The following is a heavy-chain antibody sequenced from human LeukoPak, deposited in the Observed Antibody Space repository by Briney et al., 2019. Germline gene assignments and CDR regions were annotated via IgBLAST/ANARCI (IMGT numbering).Heavy chain of an antibody. CDR2: INHSGST. CDR3: ARSNLHSSGWASSQIDY. D-gene: IGHD6-19*01. Sequence: SETLSLTCAVYGGSFSGYYWTWIRQPPGKGLEWIGEINHSGSTNYNPSLKSRVTVSVDTSKNQFSLKLSSVTAADTAVYYCARSNLHSSGWASSQIDYWGQGTLVTVSS. CDR1: GGSFSGYY. V-gene: IGHV4-34*01. J-gene: IGHJ4*02.